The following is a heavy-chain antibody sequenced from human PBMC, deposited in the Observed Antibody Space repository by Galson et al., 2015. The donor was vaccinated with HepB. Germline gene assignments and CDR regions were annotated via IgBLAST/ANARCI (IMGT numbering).Heavy chain of an antibody. CDR2: FDPEDGET. J-gene: IGHJ4*02. Sequence: SVKVSCKVSGYTLTELSMHWVRQAPGKGLEWMGGFDPEDGETIYAQKFQGRVTMTEDTSTDTAYMELSSLRSEDTAVYYCARGEGNLVYFDYWGQGTLVTVSS. CDR1: GYTLTELS. V-gene: IGHV1-24*01. D-gene: IGHD3-16*01. CDR3: ARGEGNLVYFDY.